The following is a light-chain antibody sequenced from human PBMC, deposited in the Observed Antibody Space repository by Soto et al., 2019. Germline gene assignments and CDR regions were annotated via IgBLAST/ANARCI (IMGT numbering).Light chain of an antibody. V-gene: IGLV2-8*01. J-gene: IGLJ2*01. CDR2: EVS. CDR3: CSSAGSNNLV. CDR1: SSDVGGYNY. Sequence: QSALTQPPSASGSPGQSVTISCTGTSSDVGGYNYVSWYQQHPGKAPKLMIYEVSKRPSGVPDRFSGSKAGNRASLPVSGLQAEDEADYYCCSSAGSNNLVFGGGTKLTVL.